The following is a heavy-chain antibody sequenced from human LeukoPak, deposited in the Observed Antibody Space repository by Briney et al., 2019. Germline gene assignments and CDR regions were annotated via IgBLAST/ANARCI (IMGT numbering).Heavy chain of an antibody. CDR2: IYPDDSDT. D-gene: IGHD4-17*01. Sequence: GESLKISCKGSGYSFTSYWIGWVGQMPGKGLEWVGIIYPDDSDTRYSPSFQDQVTISADKSISTAYLQWSSLKASDTAMYYCARHYPGGDYFIDYWGQGTLVTVSS. V-gene: IGHV5-51*01. CDR3: ARHYPGGDYFIDY. J-gene: IGHJ4*02. CDR1: GYSFTSYW.